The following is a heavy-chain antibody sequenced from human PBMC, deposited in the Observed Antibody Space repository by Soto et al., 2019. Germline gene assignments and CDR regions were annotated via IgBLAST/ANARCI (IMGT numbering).Heavy chain of an antibody. D-gene: IGHD6-19*01. CDR2: IYYSGST. J-gene: IGHJ2*01. CDR3: ARVSAGYWYFDL. V-gene: IGHV4-59*01. Sequence: PSETLSHTCTVSGGSISSYYWSWIRQPPGKGLEWIGYIYYSGSTNYNPFLKSRVTISVDTSKNQFSLKLSSVTAADTAVYYCARVSAGYWYFDLWGRGTLVTVSS. CDR1: GGSISSYY.